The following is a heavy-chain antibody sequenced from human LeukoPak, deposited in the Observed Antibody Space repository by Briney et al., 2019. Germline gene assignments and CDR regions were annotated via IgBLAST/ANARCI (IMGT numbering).Heavy chain of an antibody. V-gene: IGHV3-30-3*01. J-gene: IGHJ5*02. CDR1: GFTFSSYA. CDR2: ISYDGSNK. Sequence: GGSLRLSCAASGFTFSSYAMHWVRQAPGKGLEWVAVISYDGSNKYYADSVKGRFTISRDNSKNTLYLQMNSLRAEDTAVYYCARPPYGDYAAWFDPWGQGTLVTVSS. CDR3: ARPPYGDYAAWFDP. D-gene: IGHD4-17*01.